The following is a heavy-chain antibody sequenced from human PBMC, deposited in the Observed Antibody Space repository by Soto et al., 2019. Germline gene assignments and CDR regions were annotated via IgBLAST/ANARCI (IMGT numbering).Heavy chain of an antibody. CDR2: ISGSGGST. D-gene: IGHD3-10*01. CDR3: AKEIRRHKLLWFGEFDY. J-gene: IGHJ4*02. V-gene: IGHV3-23*01. Sequence: GGSLRLSCAASGFTFSSYAMSWVRQAPGKGLEWVSAISGSGGSTYYADSVKGRFTISRDNSKNTLYLQMNSLRAEDTAVYYCAKEIRRHKLLWFGEFDYCGQGTLVTVSS. CDR1: GFTFSSYA.